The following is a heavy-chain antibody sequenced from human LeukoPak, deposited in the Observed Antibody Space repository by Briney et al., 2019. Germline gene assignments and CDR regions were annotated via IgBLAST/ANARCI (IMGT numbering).Heavy chain of an antibody. CDR3: ASGYRSGPICA. CDR2: ISSSGSNS. D-gene: IGHD3-16*02. CDR1: GFTFSIYG. J-gene: IGHJ4*02. V-gene: IGHV3-48*01. Sequence: PGGSLRLSCAASGFTFSIYGISWVRQAPGKGLEWVSYISSSGSNSYHADSVKGRFSISRDNSKNSLYLQMNSLRAEDTAMYFSASGYRSGPICAWGQGTLVTVSS.